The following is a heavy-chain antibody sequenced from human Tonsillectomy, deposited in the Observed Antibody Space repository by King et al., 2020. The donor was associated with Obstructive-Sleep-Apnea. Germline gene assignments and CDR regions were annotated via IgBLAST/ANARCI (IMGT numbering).Heavy chain of an antibody. CDR1: GFTFSSYA. V-gene: IGHV3-30-3*01. Sequence: VQLVESGGGVVQPGRSLRLSCAASGFTFSSYAMHWVRQAPGKGLEWVAVISYDGSNKYYADSVKGRFTISRDNSKNTLYLQMNSLRAEDTAVYYCARNGGGALWGYDRFDYWGQGTLVTVSS. CDR3: ARNGGGALWGYDRFDY. J-gene: IGHJ4*02. CDR2: ISYDGSNK. D-gene: IGHD4/OR15-4a*01.